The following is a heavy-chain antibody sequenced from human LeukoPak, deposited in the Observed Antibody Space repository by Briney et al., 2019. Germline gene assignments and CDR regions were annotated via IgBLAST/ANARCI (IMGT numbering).Heavy chain of an antibody. CDR2: IYYSGST. Sequence: SETLSLTCTVSGGSISSSSYYWGWIRQPPGKGLEWIGSIYYSGSTYYNPSLKSRVTISVDTSKNQFSLKLSSVTAADTAVYYCARDFMVRGPLYYYYMDVWGKGTTVTISS. D-gene: IGHD3-10*01. CDR3: ARDFMVRGPLYYYYMDV. J-gene: IGHJ6*03. CDR1: GGSISSSSYY. V-gene: IGHV4-39*07.